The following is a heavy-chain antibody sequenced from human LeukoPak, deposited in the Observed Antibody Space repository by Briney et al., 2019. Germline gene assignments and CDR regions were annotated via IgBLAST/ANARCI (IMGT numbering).Heavy chain of an antibody. CDR2: ISGSDGST. CDR1: GFTFSSYA. V-gene: IGHV3-23*01. D-gene: IGHD2/OR15-2a*01. CDR3: AKDSAKKYDDY. Sequence: TGGSLRLSCAASGFTFSSYAMSWVRQAPGKGPEWVSGISGSDGSTNYADSVKGRFTISRENSKNTLYLQMNSLRAEDTAVYYCAKDSAKKYDDYWGQGTLVTVSS. J-gene: IGHJ4*02.